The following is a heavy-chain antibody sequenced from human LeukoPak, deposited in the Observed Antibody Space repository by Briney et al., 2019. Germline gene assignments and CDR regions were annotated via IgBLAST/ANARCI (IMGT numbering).Heavy chain of an antibody. D-gene: IGHD1-26*01. V-gene: IGHV3-30*07. CDR3: ARLSGSHFDY. J-gene: IGHJ4*02. Sequence: SVKGRFTISRDNSKNTMYLQMSGLRAEDTAVYYCARLSGSHFDYWGEGTLVTVSS.